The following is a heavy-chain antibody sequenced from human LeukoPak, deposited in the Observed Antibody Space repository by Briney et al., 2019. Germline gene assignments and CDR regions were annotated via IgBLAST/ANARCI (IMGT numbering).Heavy chain of an antibody. CDR1: GGSISSYY. Sequence: SETLSLTCTVSGGSISSYYWSWIRQPPGKGLEWIGYIYYSGSTNYNPSLKSRVTISVDTSKNQLSLKLSSVTAADTAVYYCAEMGSRRSPPRGWGQGTLVTVSS. V-gene: IGHV4-59*01. CDR3: AEMGSRRSPPRG. CDR2: IYYSGST. J-gene: IGHJ4*02. D-gene: IGHD3-10*01.